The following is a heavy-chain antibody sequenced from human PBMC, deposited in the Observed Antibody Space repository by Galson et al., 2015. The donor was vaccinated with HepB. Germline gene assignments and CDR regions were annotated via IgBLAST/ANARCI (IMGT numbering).Heavy chain of an antibody. CDR2: ISYDGSNK. CDR1: GFTFSSYA. CDR3: AKVLQYSSSSPGY. J-gene: IGHJ4*02. D-gene: IGHD6-6*01. Sequence: SLRLSCAASGFTFSSYAMHWVRQAPGKGLEWVAVISYDGSNKYYADSVKGRFTISRDNSKNTLYLQMNSLRAEDTAVYYCAKVLQYSSSSPGYWGQGTLVTVSS. V-gene: IGHV3-30*04.